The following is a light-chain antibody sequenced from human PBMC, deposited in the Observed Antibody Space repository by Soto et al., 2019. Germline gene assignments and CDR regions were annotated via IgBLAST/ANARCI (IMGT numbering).Light chain of an antibody. Sequence: DIQLTQSPSTMSTSVGDRITITSRASQSISNWLAWYQQKPGKAPKLLIYKASSLDSGVPSRFSGSGSGTEFTLSISSLQADDFATYYCQQCHSYSRTVGQGTKVDIK. J-gene: IGKJ1*01. V-gene: IGKV1-5*03. CDR2: KAS. CDR3: QQCHSYSRT. CDR1: QSISNW.